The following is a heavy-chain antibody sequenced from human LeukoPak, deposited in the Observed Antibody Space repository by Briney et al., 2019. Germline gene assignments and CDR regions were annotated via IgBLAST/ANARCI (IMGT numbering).Heavy chain of an antibody. J-gene: IGHJ4*02. D-gene: IGHD1-1*01. Sequence: PGGSLRLSCAASGFTFSSYAMHWVRQAPGKGLEWVAVISYDGSNKYYADSVKGRFTISRDNSKNTLYLQMSSLRAEDTAVYYCVKEGQLPRPLDWGQGILVTVSS. CDR2: ISYDGSNK. V-gene: IGHV3-30*14. CDR3: VKEGQLPRPLD. CDR1: GFTFSSYA.